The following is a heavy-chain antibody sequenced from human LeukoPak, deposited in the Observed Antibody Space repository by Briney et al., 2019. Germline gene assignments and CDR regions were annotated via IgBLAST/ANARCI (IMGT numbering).Heavy chain of an antibody. Sequence: HPGGSLRLSCAASGFTFDDYAMHWVRHAPGEGLEWVSGISWNSGSIGYADSVKGRFTISRDNAKNSLYVQMNSLRAEDTALYYCAKSSDYDFWSGYFGDWGQGTLVTVSS. J-gene: IGHJ4*02. D-gene: IGHD3-3*01. CDR2: ISWNSGSI. CDR3: AKSSDYDFWSGYFGD. CDR1: GFTFDDYA. V-gene: IGHV3-9*01.